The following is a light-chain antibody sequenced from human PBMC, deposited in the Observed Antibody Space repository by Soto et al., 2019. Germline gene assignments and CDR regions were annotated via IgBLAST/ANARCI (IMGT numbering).Light chain of an antibody. J-gene: IGKJ4*01. CDR1: QSVRSN. CDR2: GAS. V-gene: IGKV3D-20*02. CDR3: QEGTYWPA. Sequence: EIVVTQSPATLSASPRERATLSCRASQSVRSNLAWYQQKPGQAPRLLIYGASSRATGIPDRFSGSGSGTDFTLTISSLEPEDFAVYYCQEGTYWPAFGGGTKVDIK.